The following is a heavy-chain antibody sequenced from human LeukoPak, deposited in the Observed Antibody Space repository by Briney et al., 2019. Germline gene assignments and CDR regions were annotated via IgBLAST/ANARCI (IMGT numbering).Heavy chain of an antibody. CDR3: AKDKKYYDSSLFDY. CDR2: ISGSGGST. J-gene: IGHJ4*02. V-gene: IGHV3-23*01. D-gene: IGHD3-22*01. CDR1: GFTFSSYA. Sequence: PGGSLRLSCAASGFTFSSYAVSWVRQAPGKGLEWVSAISGSGGSTYYADSVKGRFTISRDNSKNTLYLQMNSLRAEDTAVYYCAKDKKYYDSSLFDYWGQGTLVTVSS.